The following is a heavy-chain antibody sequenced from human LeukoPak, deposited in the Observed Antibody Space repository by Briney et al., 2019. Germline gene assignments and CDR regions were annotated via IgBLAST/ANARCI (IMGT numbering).Heavy chain of an antibody. Sequence: ETSETLSLTCTVSGGSISSDGYYWSWIRQLPGKGLEWTGHIYYSGTTYYNPSLESRVTMSVDTSKNQFSLKLSSVTAADTAVYYCARYRDSGGRLAFDIWGQGTMVIVSS. CDR2: IYYSGTT. V-gene: IGHV4-31*03. CDR3: ARYRDSGGRLAFDI. CDR1: GGSISSDGYY. D-gene: IGHD2-15*01. J-gene: IGHJ3*02.